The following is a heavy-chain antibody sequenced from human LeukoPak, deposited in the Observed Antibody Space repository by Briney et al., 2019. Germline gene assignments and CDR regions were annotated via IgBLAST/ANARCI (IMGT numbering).Heavy chain of an antibody. V-gene: IGHV3-23*01. J-gene: IGHJ6*03. CDR3: AKLGPPWGHHEWLFPNYYMDV. Sequence: HPGGSLRLSCAASGFTFSSYAMSWVRQAPGKGLEWVSAISGSGGSTYYADSVKGRFTISRDNSKNTLYLQMNSLRAEDTAVYYCAKLGPPWGHHEWLFPNYYMDVWGKGTTVTVSS. D-gene: IGHD3-3*01. CDR1: GFTFSSYA. CDR2: ISGSGGST.